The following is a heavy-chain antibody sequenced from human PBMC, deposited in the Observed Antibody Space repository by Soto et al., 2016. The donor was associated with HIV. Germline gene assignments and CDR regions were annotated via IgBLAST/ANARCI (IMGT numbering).Heavy chain of an antibody. CDR1: GFTFDDYG. J-gene: IGHJ6*02. V-gene: IGHV3-20*04. CDR2: INWNGGST. Sequence: EVQLVEPGGGVVRPGGSLRLSCAASGFTFDDYGMSWVRQAPGKGPEWVSGINWNGGSTTYADSVKGRFTISRDNAENFLYLQMNSLRAEDTALYYCARDRGYYYGSGSSKAVYYYGMDVWGQGTTVTVSS. D-gene: IGHD3-10*01. CDR3: ARDRGYYYGSGSSKAVYYYGMDV.